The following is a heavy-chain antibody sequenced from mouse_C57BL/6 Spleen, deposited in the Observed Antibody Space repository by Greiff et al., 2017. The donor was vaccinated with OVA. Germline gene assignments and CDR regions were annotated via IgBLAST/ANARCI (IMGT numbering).Heavy chain of an antibody. V-gene: IGHV1-22*01. CDR3: ARGGYSSLDY. D-gene: IGHD1-1*01. CDR2: INPNNGGT. CDR1: GYTFTDYY. J-gene: IGHJ2*01. Sequence: EVQLQESGPELVKPGASVKMSCKASGYTFTDYYMHWVKQSPGKSLEWIGYINPNNGGTSYNQKFKGKATLTVNKSSSTAYMELRSLTSEDSAVYYCARGGYSSLDYWGQGTTLTVAS.